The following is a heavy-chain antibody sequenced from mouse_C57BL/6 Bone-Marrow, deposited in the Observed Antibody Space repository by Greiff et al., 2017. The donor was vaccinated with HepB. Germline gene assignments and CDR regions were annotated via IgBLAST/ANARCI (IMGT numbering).Heavy chain of an antibody. CDR2: IHPNSGST. Sequence: QVQLQHPGAELVKPGASVKLSCKASGYTFTSYWMHWVKQRPGQGLEWIGMIHPNSGSTNYNEKFKSKATLTVDKSSSTAYMQLSSLTSEDSAVYYCARKTTVVSNYFDYWGQGTTLTVSS. CDR1: GYTFTSYW. D-gene: IGHD1-1*01. V-gene: IGHV1-64*01. CDR3: ARKTTVVSNYFDY. J-gene: IGHJ2*01.